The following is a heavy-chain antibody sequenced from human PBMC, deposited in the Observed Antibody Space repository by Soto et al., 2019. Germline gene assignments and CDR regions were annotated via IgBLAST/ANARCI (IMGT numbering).Heavy chain of an antibody. CDR3: ARDLWGYCGTDCYPLEV. V-gene: IGHV4-59*01. CDR2: LYNTGST. D-gene: IGHD2-21*02. CDR1: GGFISNYY. J-gene: IGHJ6*02. Sequence: SETLSLTCTVSGGFISNYYWSWIRQFPGKGLEWIGYLYNTGSTIYNPSLESRVTISVDTSKNQFSLKLNSVTAADTAVYYCARDLWGYCGTDCYPLEVWGPGTTVTVSS.